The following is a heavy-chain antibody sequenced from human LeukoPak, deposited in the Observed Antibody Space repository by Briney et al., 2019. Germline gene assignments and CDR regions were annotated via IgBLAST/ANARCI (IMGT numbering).Heavy chain of an antibody. CDR1: GDSVSTNSAA. V-gene: IGHV6-1*01. D-gene: IGHD6-19*01. J-gene: IGHJ4*02. Sequence: SQTLSLTCAISGDSVSTNSAAWNWIRQSPSRGLEWLGRAYYRSQWYNDYAVSVKSRITINPDTSKNQFSLHLNSVTPEDTAVYYCARGWGAVAGPFDYWGQGTLVTVSS. CDR3: ARGWGAVAGPFDY. CDR2: AYYRSQWYN.